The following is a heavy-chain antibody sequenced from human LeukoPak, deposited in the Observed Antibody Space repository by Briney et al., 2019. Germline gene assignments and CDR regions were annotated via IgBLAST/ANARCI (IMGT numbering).Heavy chain of an antibody. CDR1: GYTFTKYD. CDR2: MNPGSGNA. CDR3: ASNFLETSNDAFDI. Sequence: ASVKVSCRASGYTFTKYDMNWLRQATGQGLEWMGWMNPGSGNAGYAQKFQGKVTMTRDTPTRTAYMELSSLRYEDTAVYYCASNFLETSNDAFDIWGQGTMVTVSS. J-gene: IGHJ3*02. D-gene: IGHD3-3*01. V-gene: IGHV1-8*01.